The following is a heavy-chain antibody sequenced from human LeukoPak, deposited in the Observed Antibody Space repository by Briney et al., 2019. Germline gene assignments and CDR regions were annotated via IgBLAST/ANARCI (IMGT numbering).Heavy chain of an antibody. V-gene: IGHV3-30*03. CDR1: GFTFSSYS. CDR3: ARDLITMVRGVIGYYFDY. CDR2: ISYDGSNK. Sequence: GGSLRLSCAASGFTFSSYSMNWVRQAPGKGLEWVADISYDGSNKYYADSVKGRFTISRDNSKNTLYLQMNSLRAGDTAVYYCARDLITMVRGVIGYYFDYWGQGTLVTVSS. D-gene: IGHD3-10*01. J-gene: IGHJ4*02.